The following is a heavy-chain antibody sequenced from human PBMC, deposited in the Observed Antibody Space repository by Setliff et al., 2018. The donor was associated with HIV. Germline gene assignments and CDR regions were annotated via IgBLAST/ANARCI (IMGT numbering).Heavy chain of an antibody. V-gene: IGHV1-69*13. Sequence: SVKVSCKASGGNFDTFGFSWVRQAPGQGLEWMGGIIPIFGTANYAQKFQGRVTITADESTSTAYMELSSRRSEDTAVYYCARGADYLGIPSYYYYYMDVWGQGTTVTVSS. CDR2: IIPIFGTA. J-gene: IGHJ6*03. CDR1: GGNFDTFG. D-gene: IGHD7-27*01. CDR3: ARGADYLGIPSYYYYYMDV.